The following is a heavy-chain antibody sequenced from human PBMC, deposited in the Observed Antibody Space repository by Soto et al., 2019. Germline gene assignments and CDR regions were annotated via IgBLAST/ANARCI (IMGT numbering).Heavy chain of an antibody. CDR1: GGSFSGYY. V-gene: IGHV4-34*01. Sequence: SETLSLTCAVYGGSFSGYYWSWIRQPPGKGLEWIGEINHSGSTNYNPSLKSRVTISVDTSKNQFSLKLSSVTAADTAVYYCERGGCSGGSGYDPYSYYAMAGSGHGTKVSV. D-gene: IGHD2-15*01. CDR3: ERGGCSGGSGYDPYSYYAMAG. J-gene: IGHJ6*02. CDR2: INHSGST.